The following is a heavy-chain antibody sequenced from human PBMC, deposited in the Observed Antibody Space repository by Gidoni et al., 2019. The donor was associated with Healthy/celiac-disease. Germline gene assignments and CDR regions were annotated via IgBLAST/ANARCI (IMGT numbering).Heavy chain of an antibody. CDR1: VFTFSSYS. CDR3: ARGNSRGSSSYYFDY. CDR2: ISSSGSTI. D-gene: IGHD6-6*01. V-gene: IGHV3-21*01. Sequence: EVQLVESGGGLVKPGGSLRLSCAASVFTFSSYSMNWVRQAPGKGLEWVSSISSSGSTIYYADSVKGRFTISRDNAKNSLYLQMNSLRAEDTAVYYCARGNSRGSSSYYFDYWGQGTLVTVSS. J-gene: IGHJ4*02.